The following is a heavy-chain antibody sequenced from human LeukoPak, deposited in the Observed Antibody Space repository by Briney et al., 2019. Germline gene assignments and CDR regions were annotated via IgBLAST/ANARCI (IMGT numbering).Heavy chain of an antibody. Sequence: SETLSLTCTVSGGSITGYYWSWIRQPPGKGLEWIGYIYYSGSTNYTPSLKSRVTISVDTSKNQFSLKLTSVTAADTAVYYCARGGDSASEDYYYGMDVWGQGTTVTVSS. D-gene: IGHD3-16*01. J-gene: IGHJ6*02. CDR3: ARGGDSASEDYYYGMDV. V-gene: IGHV4-59*01. CDR1: GGSITGYY. CDR2: IYYSGST.